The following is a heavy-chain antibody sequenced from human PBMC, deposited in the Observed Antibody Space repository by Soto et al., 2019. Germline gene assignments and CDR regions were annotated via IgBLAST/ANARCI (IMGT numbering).Heavy chain of an antibody. Sequence: LSLTCTVSGGSVSSGSYYWSWIRQPPGKGLEWIGYIYYSGSTNYNPSLKSRVTISVDTSKNQFSLKLSSVTAADTAVYYCARGVYDILTGHHGFDPWGQGTLVTVSS. J-gene: IGHJ5*02. V-gene: IGHV4-61*01. CDR1: GGSVSSGSYY. CDR3: ARGVYDILTGHHGFDP. CDR2: IYYSGST. D-gene: IGHD3-9*01.